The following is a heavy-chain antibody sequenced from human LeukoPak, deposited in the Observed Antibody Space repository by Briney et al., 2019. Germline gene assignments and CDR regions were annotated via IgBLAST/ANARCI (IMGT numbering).Heavy chain of an antibody. J-gene: IGHJ5*02. CDR1: GFTFSSYA. V-gene: IGHV3-23*01. CDR3: AKDAERWLQYNWFDP. Sequence: GSLRLSCAASGFTFSSYAMSWVRQAPGKGLGWVSAISGSGGSTYYADSVKGRFTISRDNSKNTLYLQMNSPGAEDTAVYYCAKDAERWLQYNWFDPWGQGTLVTVSS. CDR2: ISGSGGST. D-gene: IGHD5-24*01.